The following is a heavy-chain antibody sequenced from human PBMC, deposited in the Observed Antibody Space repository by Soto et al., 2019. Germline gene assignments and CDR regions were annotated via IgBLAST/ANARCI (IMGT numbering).Heavy chain of an antibody. V-gene: IGHV4-30-4*01. J-gene: IGHJ4*02. CDR2: IYYSGST. Sequence: QVQLQESGPGLVKPSQTLSLTCTVSGDSISSGAYYWSWIRQPPGKGLEWIGYIYYSGSTYYNPSLKSRVTISVDTSQNQFSLKLSSLTAADTAVYYCAGYIGRSVALDYWGQGTLVTASS. D-gene: IGHD1-26*01. CDR1: GDSISSGAYY. CDR3: AGYIGRSVALDY.